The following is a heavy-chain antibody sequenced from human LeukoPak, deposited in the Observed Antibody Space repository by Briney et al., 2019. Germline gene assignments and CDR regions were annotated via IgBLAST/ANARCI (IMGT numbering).Heavy chain of an antibody. CDR3: ARGFPSYYGSGSYYEPFDY. Sequence: PGGSLRLSCAASGFTFSDYYMSWIHQAPGKGLEWVSYISSSGSTIYYADSVKGRFTISRDNAKNSLYLQMNSLRAEDTAVYYCARGFPSYYGSGSYYEPFDYWGQGTLVTVSS. CDR2: ISSSGSTI. CDR1: GFTFSDYY. D-gene: IGHD3-10*01. V-gene: IGHV3-11*01. J-gene: IGHJ4*02.